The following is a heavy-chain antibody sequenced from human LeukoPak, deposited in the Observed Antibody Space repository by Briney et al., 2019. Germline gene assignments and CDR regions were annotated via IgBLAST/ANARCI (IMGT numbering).Heavy chain of an antibody. CDR1: GGTFRSYA. D-gene: IGHD3-16*02. Sequence: SVKVSCKCSGGTFRSYAISWVRQAPGQGLEWVGGIIPIFGTANYAQKFQGRVTITAGESTSTAYMELRSLRSDDTAVYYCAREPNYDYVWGSYRYTRDDAFDIWGQGTMVTVSS. CDR3: AREPNYDYVWGSYRYTRDDAFDI. V-gene: IGHV1-69*13. J-gene: IGHJ3*02. CDR2: IIPIFGTA.